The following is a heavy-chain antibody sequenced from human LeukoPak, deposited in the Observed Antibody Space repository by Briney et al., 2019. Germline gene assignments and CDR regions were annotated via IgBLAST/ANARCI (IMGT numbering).Heavy chain of an antibody. V-gene: IGHV6-1*01. CDR1: GDSVSSNSAA. J-gene: IGHJ4*02. Sequence: SQTLSLTCAISGDSVSSNSAAWNWIRQSPSRGLEWLGRTYYRSKWYNDYAVSVKSRITINPDTSKNQFSRQLNSVTPEDTAVHYCARGRYYYGSGSSHYFDYWGQGTLVTVSS. CDR2: TYYRSKWYN. CDR3: ARGRYYYGSGSSHYFDY. D-gene: IGHD3-10*01.